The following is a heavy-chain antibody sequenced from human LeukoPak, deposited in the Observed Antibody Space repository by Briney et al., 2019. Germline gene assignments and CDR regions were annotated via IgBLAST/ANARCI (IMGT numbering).Heavy chain of an antibody. CDR3: ARALYSNYVLGLYYFDY. CDR2: FNTYNDNT. Sequence: ASVKVSCKASVYTFATYVISWVRQAPGQGLEWMGWFNTYNDNTKYAQNLQGRVTMTTDTSTNTAYMELRSLASDDTAVYYCARALYSNYVLGLYYFDYWGQGTLVTVSS. D-gene: IGHD4-11*01. V-gene: IGHV1-18*01. J-gene: IGHJ4*02. CDR1: VYTFATYV.